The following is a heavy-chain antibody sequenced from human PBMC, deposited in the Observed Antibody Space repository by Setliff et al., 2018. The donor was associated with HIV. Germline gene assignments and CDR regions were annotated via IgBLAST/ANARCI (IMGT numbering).Heavy chain of an antibody. CDR2: FDPEDGET. CDR1: GGTFSSYV. D-gene: IGHD5-18*01. CDR3: ARTLPQYTNLFDY. Sequence: ASVKVSCKASGGTFSSYVISWVRQAPGQGLEWMANFDPEDGETFYAQKFQGRLTMTEDTSTDTAYMELSSLRSDDTAVYYCARTLPQYTNLFDYWGQGTLVTVSS. J-gene: IGHJ4*02. V-gene: IGHV1-24*01.